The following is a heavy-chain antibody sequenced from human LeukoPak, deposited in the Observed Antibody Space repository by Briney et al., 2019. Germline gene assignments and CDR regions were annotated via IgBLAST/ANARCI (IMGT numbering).Heavy chain of an antibody. CDR3: ARTRTTVTTGFRY. V-gene: IGHV1-2*02. J-gene: IGHJ4*02. CDR1: GYTFSNSD. D-gene: IGHD4-17*01. CDR2: INPNSGGT. Sequence: ASVKVSCKASGYTFSNSDINWVRQAPGQGLEWMGWINPNSGGTNYAQKFQGRVTMTRDTSISTAYMELSRLRSDDTAVYYCARTRTTVTTGFRYWGQGTLVTVSS.